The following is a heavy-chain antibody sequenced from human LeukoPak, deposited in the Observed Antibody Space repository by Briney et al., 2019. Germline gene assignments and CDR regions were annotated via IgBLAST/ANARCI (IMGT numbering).Heavy chain of an antibody. D-gene: IGHD6-19*01. CDR3: TKDYSVYSSYNGFDT. V-gene: IGHV3-30*02. CDR2: IRYDGSNK. Sequence: PGGSLRLSCAASGFTFSSYGMHWVRQAPGKGLEWVAFIRYDGSNKYYADSVKGRFTISSDNSKNTLYLQMNSLRAEDTAVYYCTKDYSVYSSYNGFDTWGQGTMVTVSS. CDR1: GFTFSSYG. J-gene: IGHJ5*02.